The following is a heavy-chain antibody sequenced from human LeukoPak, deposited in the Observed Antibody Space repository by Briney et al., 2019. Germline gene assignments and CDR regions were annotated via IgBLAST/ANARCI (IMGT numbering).Heavy chain of an antibody. CDR2: INHSGST. CDR1: GGSFSAYS. V-gene: IGHV4-34*01. D-gene: IGHD2-15*01. J-gene: IGHJ6*02. Sequence: SETLSLTCAVYGGSFSAYSWSWIRQPPGKGLEWIGEINHSGSTNYNPSLKSRVTISVDTSKNQVSLRLSSVTAADTAVYYCNRRYSNYYSGMDVWGQGTTVTVSS. CDR3: NRRYSNYYSGMDV.